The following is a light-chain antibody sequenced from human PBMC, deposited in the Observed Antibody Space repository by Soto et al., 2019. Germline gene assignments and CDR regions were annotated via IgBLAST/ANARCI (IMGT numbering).Light chain of an antibody. CDR2: DVS. CDR3: CSYAGSYTWV. J-gene: IGLJ1*01. CDR1: SSDVGGYNF. V-gene: IGLV2-11*01. Sequence: QSALTQARSVSGSPGQSVTISCTGTSSDVGGYNFVSWYQHHPGKAPKLMIYDVSKRPSGVPDRFSGSKSGNTASLTISGLQAEDEADYYCCSYAGSYTWVFGTGTKLTV.